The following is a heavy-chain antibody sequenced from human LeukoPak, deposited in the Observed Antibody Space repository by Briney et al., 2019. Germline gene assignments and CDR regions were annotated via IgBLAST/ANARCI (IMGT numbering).Heavy chain of an antibody. CDR1: GFTFSSYW. Sequence: GGSLRLSCAASGFTFSSYWMHWVRHAPGKGLVWVSRINSDGSTTTYADSVKGRFTISRDNAQTTLYLRMNSLRVEDTAVYYCTRGGLDYWGQGTLVTVSS. J-gene: IGHJ4*02. V-gene: IGHV3-74*01. CDR2: INSDGSTT. CDR3: TRGGLDY.